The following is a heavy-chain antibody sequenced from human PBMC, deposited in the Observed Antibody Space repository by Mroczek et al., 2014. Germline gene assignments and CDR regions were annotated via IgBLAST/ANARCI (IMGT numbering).Heavy chain of an antibody. CDR3: ARGMVRRYMTPPHYGMDV. CDR1: GGSFSGYY. D-gene: IGHD3-10*01. Sequence: QVQLQQWGAGLLKPSETLSLTCAVYGGSFSGYYWSWIRQPPGKGLEWIGEINHSGSTNYNPSLKSRVTISVDTSKNQFSLKLSSVTAADTAVYYCARGMVRRYMTPPHYGMDVWGQGTTVTVSS. J-gene: IGHJ6*02. CDR2: INHSGST. V-gene: IGHV4-34*01.